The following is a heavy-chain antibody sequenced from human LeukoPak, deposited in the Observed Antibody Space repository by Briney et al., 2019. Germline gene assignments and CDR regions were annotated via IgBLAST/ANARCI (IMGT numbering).Heavy chain of an antibody. V-gene: IGHV5-51*01. CDR3: ARVLNYYDSSGYYYYFDY. CDR2: IYPGDSDT. J-gene: IGHJ4*02. Sequence: GESLKISCKGSGYSFTSYWIGWVRQMPGKGLEWMGIIYPGDSDTRYSPSFQGQVTISADKSIGTAYLQWSSLKASDTAMYYCARVLNYYDSSGYYYYFDYWGQGTLVTVSS. D-gene: IGHD3-22*01. CDR1: GYSFTSYW.